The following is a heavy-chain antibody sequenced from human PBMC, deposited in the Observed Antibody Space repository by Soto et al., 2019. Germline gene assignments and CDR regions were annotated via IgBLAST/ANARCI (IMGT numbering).Heavy chain of an antibody. J-gene: IGHJ3*02. CDR2: INHSGST. D-gene: IGHD2-15*01. CDR1: GGSFSGYY. V-gene: IGHV4-34*01. CDR3: ARSAHEGYCSGGSCYRSAFNM. Sequence: PSETLSITCALYGGSFSGYYWSWIRQPPGKGLEWIGEINHSGSTNYNPSLKSRVTISVDTPKNQFSLKLSSVTAADTAVYYCARSAHEGYCSGGSCYRSAFNMWGQGIMVTVPS.